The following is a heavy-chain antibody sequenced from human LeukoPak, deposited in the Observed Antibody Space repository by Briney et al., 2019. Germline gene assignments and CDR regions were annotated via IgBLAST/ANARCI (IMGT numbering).Heavy chain of an antibody. V-gene: IGHV1-46*01. D-gene: IGHD3-10*01. CDR1: GYTFTSYY. J-gene: IGHJ4*02. CDR3: ARGPVYYYGSRSYPDY. Sequence: PGASVKVSCKASGYTFTSYYMHWVRQAPGQGLEWMGIINPSGGSTSYAQKFQGRVTMTRDMSTSTVYMELSSLRSEDTAVYYCARGPVYYYGSRSYPDYWGQGTLVTVSS. CDR2: INPSGGST.